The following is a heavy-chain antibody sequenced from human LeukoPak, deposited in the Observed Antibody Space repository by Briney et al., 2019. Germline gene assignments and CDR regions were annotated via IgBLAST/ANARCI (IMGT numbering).Heavy chain of an antibody. CDR2: IRYDGSNK. D-gene: IGHD3-22*01. CDR3: ASGRGPDSSGYYANSLYFDY. V-gene: IGHV3-30*02. J-gene: IGHJ4*02. Sequence: GGSLRLSCAASGFTFSSYGMHWVRQAPGKGLEWVAFIRYDGSNKYYADSVKGRFTISRDNSKNTLYLQMNSLRAEDTAVYYCASGRGPDSSGYYANSLYFDYWGQGTLVTVSS. CDR1: GFTFSSYG.